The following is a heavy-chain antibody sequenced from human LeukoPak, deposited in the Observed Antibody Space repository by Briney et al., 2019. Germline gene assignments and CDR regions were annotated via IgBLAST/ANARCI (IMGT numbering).Heavy chain of an antibody. V-gene: IGHV4-34*01. J-gene: IGHJ4*02. CDR1: GGSFSGYY. CDR3: AREFGSSWSHYFDY. Sequence: SETLSLTCAVYGGSFSGYYWSWIRQPPGKGLEWIGEINHSGSTNYNPSLKSRVTISVDTSKNQFSLKLSSVTAADTAVYYCAREFGSSWSHYFDYWGQGTLVTVSS. CDR2: INHSGST. D-gene: IGHD6-13*01.